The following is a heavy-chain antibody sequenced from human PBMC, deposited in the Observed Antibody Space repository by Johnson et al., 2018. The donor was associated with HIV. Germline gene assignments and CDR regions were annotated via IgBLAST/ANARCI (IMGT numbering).Heavy chain of an antibody. Sequence: QVQLVESGGGVVQPGGSLRLSCAASGFTFSSYGMHWVRQAPAKGLEWVAFIRYDGSNKYYADSVKGRFTISRDNSKNTLYLQMNSLRPEDTAAYYCATIAAHGAAFDIWGQGTVVTVSS. CDR2: IRYDGSNK. CDR3: ATIAAHGAAFDI. D-gene: IGHD6-25*01. J-gene: IGHJ3*02. V-gene: IGHV3-30*02. CDR1: GFTFSSYG.